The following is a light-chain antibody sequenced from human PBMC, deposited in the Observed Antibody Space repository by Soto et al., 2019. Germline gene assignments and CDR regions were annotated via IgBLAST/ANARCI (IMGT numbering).Light chain of an antibody. Sequence: EIVLTQSPATLSLSPGERATLSCRASQSVTSNLAWYQQKPGQAPRPLIYDASNRATGIPARFSGSGSGTDFTLTISSLEPEDFAVYYCQQRGNWPPTFGPGTKVDIK. CDR2: DAS. CDR1: QSVTSN. CDR3: QQRGNWPPT. V-gene: IGKV3-11*01. J-gene: IGKJ3*01.